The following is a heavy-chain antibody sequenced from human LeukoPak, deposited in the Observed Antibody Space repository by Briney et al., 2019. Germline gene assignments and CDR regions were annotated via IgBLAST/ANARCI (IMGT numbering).Heavy chain of an antibody. CDR3: APDMGDCTDGSCAYGMDV. J-gene: IGHJ6*02. Sequence: PGRSLRLSCAASGITFDDYAMHWVRQAPGKGLEWVSGISWNSGSIGYADSVKGRFTISRDNAKNSLYLQMNSLRAEDTALYYCAPDMGDCTDGSCAYGMDVWGQGTTVTVSS. CDR1: GITFDDYA. D-gene: IGHD2-15*01. CDR2: ISWNSGSI. V-gene: IGHV3-9*01.